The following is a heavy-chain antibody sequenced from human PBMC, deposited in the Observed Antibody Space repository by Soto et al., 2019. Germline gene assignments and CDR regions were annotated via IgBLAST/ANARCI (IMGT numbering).Heavy chain of an antibody. J-gene: IGHJ6*02. CDR1: GGSFSGYY. CDR2: INHSGST. V-gene: IGHV4-34*01. CDR3: ARITRITRIVVPPQDV. D-gene: IGHD3-22*01. Sequence: SETLSLTCAVYGGSFSGYYWSWIRQPPGKGLEWIGEINHSGSTNYNPSLKSRVTISVYTSKNQFSLKLSSVTAADTAVYYCARITRITRIVVPPQDVWCQGTTVTVSS.